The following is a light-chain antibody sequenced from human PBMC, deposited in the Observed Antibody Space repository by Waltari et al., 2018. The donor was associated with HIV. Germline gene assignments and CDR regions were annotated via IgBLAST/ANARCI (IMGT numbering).Light chain of an antibody. Sequence: QSVLTQPPSVSGAPGQRVTISCTGHSSNIGAGVDVHWYQQVPETAPKLLIYGDTNRPSGVPDRFSGSKSGTSASLAITGLQAEDEADYYCQSYDSGLSVVFGGGTKLTVL. CDR1: SSNIGAGVD. J-gene: IGLJ3*02. V-gene: IGLV1-40*01. CDR3: QSYDSGLSVV. CDR2: GDT.